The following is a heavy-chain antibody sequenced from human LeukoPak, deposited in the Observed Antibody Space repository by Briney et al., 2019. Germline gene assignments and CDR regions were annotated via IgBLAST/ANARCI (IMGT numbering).Heavy chain of an antibody. CDR2: IIPIFGIA. CDR1: GGTFSSYA. J-gene: IGHJ6*02. Sequence: SVKVSYKASGGTFSSYAISWVRQAPGQGLEWMGRIIPIFGIANYAQKFQGRVTITADKSTSTAYMELSSLRSEDTAVYYCARVGADTYYYYYYGMDVWGQGTTVTVSS. CDR3: ARVGADTYYYYYYGMDV. V-gene: IGHV1-69*10. D-gene: IGHD1-26*01.